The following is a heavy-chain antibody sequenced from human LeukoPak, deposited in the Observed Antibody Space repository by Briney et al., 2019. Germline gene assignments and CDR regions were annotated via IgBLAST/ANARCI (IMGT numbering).Heavy chain of an antibody. D-gene: IGHD3-10*01. Sequence: SETPSLTCTVSGGSISPYYWSWIRQPPGKGLEWIGWIYYSGTTSYNPSLKSRVTISVDASKNQFSLNVNSVTAADTAVYYCARYGSGSQKYLVYWGQGTLAAVSS. V-gene: IGHV4-59*01. CDR1: GGSISPYY. J-gene: IGHJ4*02. CDR2: IYYSGTT. CDR3: ARYGSGSQKYLVY.